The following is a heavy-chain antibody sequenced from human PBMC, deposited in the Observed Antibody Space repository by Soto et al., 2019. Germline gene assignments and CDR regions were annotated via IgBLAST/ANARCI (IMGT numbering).Heavy chain of an antibody. J-gene: IGHJ6*02. CDR3: ASGVVGGHRDMKF. Sequence: ASVKVSCKASGGTFSSYAISWVRQAPGQGLEWMGGIIPIFGTANYAQKFQGRVTITADESTSTAYMELSSLRSEDTAVYYCASGVVGGHRDMKFWDQGTTVVFSS. CDR2: IIPIFGTA. V-gene: IGHV1-69*13. D-gene: IGHD2-15*01. CDR1: GGTFSSYA.